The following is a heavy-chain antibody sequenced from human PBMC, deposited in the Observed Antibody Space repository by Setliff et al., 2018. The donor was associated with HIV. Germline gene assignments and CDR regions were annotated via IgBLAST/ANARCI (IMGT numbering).Heavy chain of an antibody. V-gene: IGHV1-2*02. CDR3: GAGGYQNAFDI. D-gene: IGHD3-22*01. J-gene: IGHJ3*02. CDR1: GYIFTDYY. CDR2: INPKNAGI. Sequence: ASVKVSCKASGYIFTDYYIHWVRQAPGQGLEWMGWINPKNAGIIVPQRFQGRVTMTRDTAISTVYMGLNRLTSDDTAIYYCGAGGYQNAFDIWGQGTMVTVSS.